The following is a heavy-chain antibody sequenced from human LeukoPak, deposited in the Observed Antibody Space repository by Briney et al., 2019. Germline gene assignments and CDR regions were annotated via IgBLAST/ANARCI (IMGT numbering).Heavy chain of an antibody. CDR1: GGSISSYY. Sequence: KSSETLSLTCTVSGGSISSYYWSWIRQPPGKGLEWIGYIYYSGYTNYNPSLKSRVTISVDTSKNQFSLKLSSVTAADTAVYYCARKVVVITADAFDIWGQGTMVTVSS. D-gene: IGHD3-22*01. CDR2: IYYSGYT. CDR3: ARKVVVITADAFDI. J-gene: IGHJ3*02. V-gene: IGHV4-59*08.